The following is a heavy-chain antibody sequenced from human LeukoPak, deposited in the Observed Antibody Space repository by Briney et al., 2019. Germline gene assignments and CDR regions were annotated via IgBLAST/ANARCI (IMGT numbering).Heavy chain of an antibody. D-gene: IGHD5-18*01. CDR1: GYTFTGCY. CDR3: ATDTAMVTIQAFDI. Sequence: RGASVKVSCKASGYTFTGCYMHWVRQAPGQGLEWMGGFDPEDGETIYAQKFQGRVTMTEDTSTDTAYMELSSLRSEDTAVYYCATDTAMVTIQAFDIWGQGTMVTVSS. J-gene: IGHJ3*02. V-gene: IGHV1-24*01. CDR2: FDPEDGET.